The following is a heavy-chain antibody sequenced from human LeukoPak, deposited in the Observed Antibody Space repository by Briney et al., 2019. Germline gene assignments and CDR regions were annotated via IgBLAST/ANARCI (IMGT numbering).Heavy chain of an antibody. CDR2: IYYSGST. V-gene: IGHV4-59*01. CDR3: ARLFGGVAWYSDY. Sequence: PSETLSLTCTVSGGPIRSYYWSWIRQPPGKGREWIGYIYYSGSTSYNPSLKSRVTISVDTSKNQLFLKLSSVTAADTAVYYCARLFGGVAWYSDYWGQGALVTVSS. CDR1: GGPIRSYY. J-gene: IGHJ4*02. D-gene: IGHD3-16*01.